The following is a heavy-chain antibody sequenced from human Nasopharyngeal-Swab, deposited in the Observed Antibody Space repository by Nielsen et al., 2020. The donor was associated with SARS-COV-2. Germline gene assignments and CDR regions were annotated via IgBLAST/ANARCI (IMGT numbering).Heavy chain of an antibody. D-gene: IGHD3-22*01. CDR3: ARDYYDSSGYYKVVGAFDI. CDR1: GFTFSSYG. CDR2: IWYDGSNK. Sequence: GKSLKISCAASGFTFSSYGMNWVRQAPGKGLEWVAVIWYDGSNKYYADSVKGRFTISRDNSKNTLYLQMNSLRAEDTAVYYCARDYYDSSGYYKVVGAFDIWGQGTMVTVSS. J-gene: IGHJ3*02. V-gene: IGHV3-33*01.